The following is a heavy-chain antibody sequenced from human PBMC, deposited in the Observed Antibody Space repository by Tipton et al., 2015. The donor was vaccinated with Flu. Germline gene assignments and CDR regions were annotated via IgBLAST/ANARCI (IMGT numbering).Heavy chain of an antibody. CDR1: GGSVNSYF. Sequence: TLSLTCTVSGGSVNSYFWSWIRQPPGKGLEWIGGLSYSGNTYYNPSLRSRVVIPVDTSKNQFSLKLTSVTAADTTIYYCARLSFYDVDLKNFYFEDWGQGTLVTVSS. CDR3: ARLSFYDVDLKNFYFED. V-gene: IGHV4-59*05. J-gene: IGHJ4*02. D-gene: IGHD3-10*02. CDR2: LSYSGNT.